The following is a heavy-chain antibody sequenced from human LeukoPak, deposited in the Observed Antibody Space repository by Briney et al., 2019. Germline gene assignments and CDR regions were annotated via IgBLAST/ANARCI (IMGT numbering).Heavy chain of an antibody. Sequence: GGSLRLSCAASGFTLSSYAMSWVRQAPGKGLEWVSAISGSGGSTYYADSVKGRFTISRDNSKNTLYLQMNSLRAEDTAVYYCAREVSRITMIVVVIGEGAFDIWGQGTMVTVSS. CDR3: AREVSRITMIVVVIGEGAFDI. CDR1: GFTLSSYA. J-gene: IGHJ3*02. CDR2: ISGSGGST. D-gene: IGHD3-22*01. V-gene: IGHV3-23*01.